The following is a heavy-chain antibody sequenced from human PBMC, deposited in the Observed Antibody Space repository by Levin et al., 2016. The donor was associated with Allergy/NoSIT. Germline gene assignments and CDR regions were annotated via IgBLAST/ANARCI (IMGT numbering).Heavy chain of an antibody. V-gene: IGHV5-51*01. CDR3: AIMDYGDYEGMDV. J-gene: IGHJ6*02. CDR2: IDPGDSDT. D-gene: IGHD4-17*01. Sequence: VRQMPGKGLEWMGRIDPGDSDTRYSPSFQGQVTISADKSISTAYPQWSSLKASDTAMYYCAIMDYGDYEGMDVWGQGTTVTVSS.